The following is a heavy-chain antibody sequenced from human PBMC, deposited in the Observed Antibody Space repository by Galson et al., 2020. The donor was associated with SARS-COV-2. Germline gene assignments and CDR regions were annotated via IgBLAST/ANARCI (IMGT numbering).Heavy chain of an antibody. V-gene: IGHV1-18*04. D-gene: IGHD3-22*01. CDR3: ARDVTFYYEGSGYYPSYLSVS. J-gene: IGHJ4*02. CDR2: ISTYSGNS. Sequence: ASVKVSCKSSGYNFTNNGINWVRQAPGQGPEWMGWISTYSGNSHYAQKFQGRVTMTTDTSTSTASMELRSMRYDDTAVYYCARDVTFYYEGSGYYPSYLSVSWGQGTLVIVSS. CDR1: GYNFTNNG.